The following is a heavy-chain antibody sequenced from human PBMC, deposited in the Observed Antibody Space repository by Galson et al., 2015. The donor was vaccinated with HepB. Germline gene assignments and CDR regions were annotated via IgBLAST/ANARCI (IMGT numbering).Heavy chain of an antibody. CDR1: GFTFSSYS. CDR2: ISSSSSTI. J-gene: IGHJ3*02. CDR3: ARDIGQWLVPFDI. Sequence: SLRLSCAASGFTFSSYSMNWVRQAPGKGLEWVSYISSSSSTIYYADSVKGRFTISRDNAKNSLYLQMNSLRAEDTAVYYCARDIGQWLVPFDIWGQGTMITVSS. D-gene: IGHD6-19*01. V-gene: IGHV3-48*01.